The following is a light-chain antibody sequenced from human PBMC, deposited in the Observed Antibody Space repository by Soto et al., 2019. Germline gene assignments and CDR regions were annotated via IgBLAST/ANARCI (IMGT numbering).Light chain of an antibody. Sequence: DIQMTQSPSSVSASVGDRITITCRASQDISRWLAWYQQKPGRAPNLLIYTASTLESRVPSRFSGSGSGTDFTLTISNLQPEDFATYYCQQVDSFPLTFGGGTKVEIK. V-gene: IGKV1D-12*01. CDR3: QQVDSFPLT. J-gene: IGKJ4*01. CDR2: TAS. CDR1: QDISRW.